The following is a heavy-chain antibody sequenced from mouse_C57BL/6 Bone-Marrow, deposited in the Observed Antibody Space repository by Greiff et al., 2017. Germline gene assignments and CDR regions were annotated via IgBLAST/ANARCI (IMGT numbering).Heavy chain of an antibody. D-gene: IGHD3-3*01. CDR1: GYTFTSYW. V-gene: IGHV1-69*01. CDR3: ARCYKGWPWFAY. Sequence: QVQLQQPGAELVMPGASVKLSCKASGYTFTSYWMHWVKQRPGQGLEWIGEIDPSDSYTNYNQKFKGKSTLTVDKSSSTAYMQLSSLTSEDSAVYDCARCYKGWPWFAYWGQGTLVTVSA. J-gene: IGHJ3*01. CDR2: IDPSDSYT.